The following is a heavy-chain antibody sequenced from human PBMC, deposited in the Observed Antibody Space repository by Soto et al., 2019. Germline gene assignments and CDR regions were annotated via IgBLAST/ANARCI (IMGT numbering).Heavy chain of an antibody. D-gene: IGHD1-1*01. CDR3: ARETGSYMCNDGPMDV. Sequence: EVQLVESGGGLVKPGGSLRLSCAASGFSLSSFTMNWVRQAPGKGLEWVSSIDTSTTYKFYADSVTGRFTISRDNAKNSVYLQLNSLRAEDTALYYCARETGSYMCNDGPMDVWGQGTTVTVSS. V-gene: IGHV3-21*01. CDR2: IDTSTTYK. CDR1: GFSLSSFT. J-gene: IGHJ6*02.